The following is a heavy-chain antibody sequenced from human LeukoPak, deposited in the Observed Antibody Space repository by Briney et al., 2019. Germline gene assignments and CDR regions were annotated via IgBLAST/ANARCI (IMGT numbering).Heavy chain of an antibody. CDR3: ARDAGSWYESGWFDP. J-gene: IGHJ5*02. Sequence: ASVKVSCKASGYPFTRHAMNWMRQAPGQGLEWMGWINPNSGGTNYAQKFQGRVTMTRDTSISTAYMELSRLRSDDTAVYYCARDAGSWYESGWFDPWGQETLVTVSS. D-gene: IGHD6-13*01. CDR2: INPNSGGT. V-gene: IGHV1-2*02. CDR1: GYPFTRHA.